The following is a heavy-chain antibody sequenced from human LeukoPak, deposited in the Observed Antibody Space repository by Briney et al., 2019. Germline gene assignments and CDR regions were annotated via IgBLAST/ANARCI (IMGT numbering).Heavy chain of an antibody. D-gene: IGHD6-13*01. Sequence: GRSLRLSCAASGFTFSSYSMHWVRQAPGKGLEWVAVIWYDGGNKYYADSVKGRFTISRDNSKNTLYLQMNSLRAEDTAVYYCARVARRIAAAGKGAWFDPWGQGTLVTVSS. V-gene: IGHV3-33*01. J-gene: IGHJ5*02. CDR1: GFTFSSYS. CDR3: ARVARRIAAAGKGAWFDP. CDR2: IWYDGGNK.